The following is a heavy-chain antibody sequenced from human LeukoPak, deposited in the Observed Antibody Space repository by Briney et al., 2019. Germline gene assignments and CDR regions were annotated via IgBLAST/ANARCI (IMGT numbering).Heavy chain of an antibody. CDR2: INWNGGSA. Sequence: GGSLRLSCAASGFTFDDYGMSWVRQAPGKGLEWVSGINWNGGSAGYADSVKGRFTISRDNAKNSLYPQMNSLRAEDTALYYCARSRIKTGSYAFDIWGQGTMVTVSS. V-gene: IGHV3-20*04. CDR3: ARSRIKTGSYAFDI. D-gene: IGHD3-9*01. CDR1: GFTFDDYG. J-gene: IGHJ3*02.